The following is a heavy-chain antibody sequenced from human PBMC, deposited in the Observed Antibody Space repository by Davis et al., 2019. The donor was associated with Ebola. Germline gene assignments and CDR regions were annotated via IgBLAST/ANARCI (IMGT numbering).Heavy chain of an antibody. CDR2: IYYSGST. V-gene: IGHV4-59*12. CDR1: GSSISSYY. D-gene: IGHD6-13*01. CDR3: ARDGGIAAAGLDY. J-gene: IGHJ4*02. Sequence: SETLSLTCTVSGSSISSYYWSWIRQPPGKGLEWIGYIYYSGSTNYNPSLKSRVTISVDTAKNQFSLKLSSVTAADTAVYYCARDGGIAAAGLDYWGQGTLVTVSS.